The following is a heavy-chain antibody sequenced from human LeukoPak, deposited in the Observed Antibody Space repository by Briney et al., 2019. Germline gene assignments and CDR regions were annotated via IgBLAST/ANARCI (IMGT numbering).Heavy chain of an antibody. Sequence: SETLSLTCTVSRVSITNSTYYWGWIRQPPGKGLEWIGSIYYTGSMYYNPSLKSRVTISVDTSKNQFSLKLTSVTAADTAVYYCASPRGYTYAFGYWGQGTLVTVSS. V-gene: IGHV4-39*01. D-gene: IGHD5-12*01. CDR1: RVSITNSTYY. CDR3: ASPRGYTYAFGY. CDR2: IYYTGSM. J-gene: IGHJ4*02.